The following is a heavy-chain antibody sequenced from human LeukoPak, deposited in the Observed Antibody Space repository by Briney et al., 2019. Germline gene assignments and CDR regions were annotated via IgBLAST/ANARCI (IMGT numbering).Heavy chain of an antibody. V-gene: IGHV1-2*02. CDR2: INPNSGGT. CDR3: ATNFEYSSSLWFDP. D-gene: IGHD6-6*01. Sequence: ASVKVSCKASGYTFTGYYMHWVRQAPGQGLEWRGWINPNSGGTNYAQKFQGRVTMPRNTSIRTAYMELSRLRSDDTAVYYCATNFEYSSSLWFDPWGQGTLVTVSS. CDR1: GYTFTGYY. J-gene: IGHJ5*02.